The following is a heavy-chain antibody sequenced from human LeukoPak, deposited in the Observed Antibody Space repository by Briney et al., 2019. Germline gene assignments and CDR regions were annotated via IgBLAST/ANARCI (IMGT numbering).Heavy chain of an antibody. V-gene: IGHV1-69*13. CDR1: GYTFTSYA. J-gene: IGHJ3*02. CDR2: IIPIFGTA. Sequence: SVKVSCKASGYTFTSYAISWVRQAPGQGLGWMGGIIPIFGTANYAQKFQGRVTITADESTSTAYMELSSLRSEDTAVYYCARDTDYYDSSGQPHDAFDIWGQGTMVTVSS. CDR3: ARDTDYYDSSGQPHDAFDI. D-gene: IGHD3-22*01.